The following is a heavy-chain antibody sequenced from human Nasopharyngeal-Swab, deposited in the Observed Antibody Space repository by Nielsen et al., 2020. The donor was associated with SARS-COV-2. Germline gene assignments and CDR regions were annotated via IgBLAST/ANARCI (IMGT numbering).Heavy chain of an antibody. CDR2: ISSSSSYI. D-gene: IGHD3-22*01. J-gene: IGHJ4*02. CDR1: GFTFSSYS. V-gene: IGHV3-21*01. CDR3: ARATQTTYYYDSSGYSYYFDY. Sequence: GGSLRLSCAASGFTFSSYSMNWVRQAPGKGLEWVSSISSSSSYIYYADSVKGRFTISRDNAKNSLYLQMNSLRAEDTAVYYCARATQTTYYYDSSGYSYYFDYWGQGTLVTVSS.